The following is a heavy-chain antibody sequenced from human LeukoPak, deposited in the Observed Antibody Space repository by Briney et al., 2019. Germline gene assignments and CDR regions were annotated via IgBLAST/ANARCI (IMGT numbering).Heavy chain of an antibody. Sequence: WASVKVSCKASGYTFTSYYMHWVRQAPGQGLEWMGIINPSGGSTSYAQKFQGRVTMTRDMSTSTAYMELRSLRSDDTAVYYCARAHIAAAGFYYYYMDVWGKGTTVTVSS. J-gene: IGHJ6*03. V-gene: IGHV1-46*01. CDR2: INPSGGST. CDR3: ARAHIAAAGFYYYYMDV. D-gene: IGHD6-13*01. CDR1: GYTFTSYY.